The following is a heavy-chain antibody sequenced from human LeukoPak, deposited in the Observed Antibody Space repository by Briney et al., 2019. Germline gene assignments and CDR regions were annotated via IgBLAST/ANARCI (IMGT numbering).Heavy chain of an antibody. V-gene: IGHV3-30-3*01. CDR2: ISYDGSNK. CDR1: GFTFSSYA. D-gene: IGHD5-12*01. CDR3: ARGLRVGRDGYTVFDY. J-gene: IGHJ4*02. Sequence: PGGSLRLSCAASGFTFSSYAMHWVRQAPGKGLEWVAVISYDGSNKYYADSVKGRFTISRDNSKNTLYLQMNSLRAEDTAVYYCARGLRVGRDGYTVFDYWGQGTLVTVSS.